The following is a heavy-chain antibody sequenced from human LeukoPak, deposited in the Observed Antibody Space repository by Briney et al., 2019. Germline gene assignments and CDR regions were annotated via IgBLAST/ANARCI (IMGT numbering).Heavy chain of an antibody. J-gene: IGHJ5*02. D-gene: IGHD2-8*01. CDR3: ARGGGPCSNGECPPWFDP. CDR2: IYYSGGT. Sequence: SETLSLTCTVSGGSISSSSYYWGWIRQPPGKGLEWIGTIYYSGGTYYNPSLKSRVTISVDTSKKQFSLKLNSVTAADTAVYYCARGGGPCSNGECPPWFDPWGQGILVTVSS. CDR1: GGSISSSSYY. V-gene: IGHV4-39*01.